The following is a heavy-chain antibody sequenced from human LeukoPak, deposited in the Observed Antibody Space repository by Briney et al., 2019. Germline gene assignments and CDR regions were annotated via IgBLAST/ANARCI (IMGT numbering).Heavy chain of an antibody. V-gene: IGHV3-21*01. CDR2: ISSSSAYI. Sequence: GGSLRLSCAASGFTFSSYSMNWVRQAPGKGVEWVSSISSSSAYIYYADSVKGRFTISRDNAKNSLYLQLNSLRAEDTAVYYCARESTTKWFDPWGQGTLVTVSS. D-gene: IGHD1-1*01. CDR3: ARESTTKWFDP. J-gene: IGHJ5*02. CDR1: GFTFSSYS.